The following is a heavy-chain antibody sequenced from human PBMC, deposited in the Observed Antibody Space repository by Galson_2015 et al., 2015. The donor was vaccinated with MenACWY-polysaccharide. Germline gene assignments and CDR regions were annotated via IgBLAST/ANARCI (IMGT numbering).Heavy chain of an antibody. V-gene: IGHV1-8*01. CDR3: ARIIARKYTFADS. CDR1: GYKFTSYD. J-gene: IGHJ4*02. D-gene: IGHD2-21*01. CDR2: MNPNSGNT. Sequence: SVKASCKASGYKFTSYDINWVRQASGQGLEWMGWMNPNSGNTGYAQKFQGRVAMTRDTATSTAYMELKMLRYDDTAVYYCARIIARKYTFADSWGQGTLVSVS.